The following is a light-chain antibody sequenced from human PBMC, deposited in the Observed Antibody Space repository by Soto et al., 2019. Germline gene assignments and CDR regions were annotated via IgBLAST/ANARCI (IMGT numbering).Light chain of an antibody. V-gene: IGKV3-11*01. CDR1: QSVSSY. CDR3: QQRSNWPPYT. CDR2: DAS. J-gene: IGKJ2*01. Sequence: EIVLTQSPATLSLSPGERATLSCRASQSVSSYLAWYQQKPGQAPRLLIYDASNRATCIPARFSGSGSGTDFTLTISSLEPEDLAVYYCQQRSNWPPYTFGQRTKLEIK.